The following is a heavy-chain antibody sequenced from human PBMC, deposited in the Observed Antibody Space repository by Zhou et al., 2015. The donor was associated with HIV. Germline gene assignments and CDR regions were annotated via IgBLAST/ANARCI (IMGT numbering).Heavy chain of an antibody. CDR1: GGTFSSYA. Sequence: QVQLVQSGAEVKKPGSSVKVSCKASGGTFSSYAISWVRQAPGQGLEWMGGIIPIFGTANYAQKFQGRVTITADESTSTAYMELSSLRSEDTAVYYCARDNPPERYYDSSGPQGYAFDIWGQGTMVTVSS. CDR3: ARDNPPERYYDSSGPQGYAFDI. D-gene: IGHD3-22*01. CDR2: IIPIFGTA. J-gene: IGHJ3*02. V-gene: IGHV1-69*01.